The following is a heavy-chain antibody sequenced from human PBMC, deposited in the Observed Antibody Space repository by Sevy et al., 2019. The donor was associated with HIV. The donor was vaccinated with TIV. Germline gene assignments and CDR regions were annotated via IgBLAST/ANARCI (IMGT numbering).Heavy chain of an antibody. CDR1: GFIFNSYV. D-gene: IGHD1-1*01. J-gene: IGHJ4*02. CDR3: EAITTAGRDY. Sequence: GESLKISCAASGFIFNSYVMSWVRQAPGKGLEWVSSISGSGGYTYYADSVKGRFTISRDNSNNMLYLRMNSLRAEDTAVYYCEAITTAGRDYWGQGTLVTVSS. CDR2: ISGSGGYT. V-gene: IGHV3-23*01.